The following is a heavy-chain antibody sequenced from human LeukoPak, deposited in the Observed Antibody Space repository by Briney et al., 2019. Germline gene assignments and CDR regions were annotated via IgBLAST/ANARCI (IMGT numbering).Heavy chain of an antibody. Sequence: GASVKVSCKASGYTFTSYGISWVRQAPGQGLEWMGWISAYNSNTNYAQKLQGRVTMTTDTSTSTAYMELRSLRSDDTAVYYCAKGYCSSTSCPLDYWGQGTLVTVSS. CDR1: GYTFTSYG. CDR3: AKGYCSSTSCPLDY. V-gene: IGHV1-18*01. J-gene: IGHJ4*02. CDR2: ISAYNSNT. D-gene: IGHD2-2*01.